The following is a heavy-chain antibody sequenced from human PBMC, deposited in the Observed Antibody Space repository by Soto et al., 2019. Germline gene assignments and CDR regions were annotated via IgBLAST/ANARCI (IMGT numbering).Heavy chain of an antibody. V-gene: IGHV4-34*01. CDR2: INHSGST. CDR1: GGSFSGYY. CDR3: ARGRERSIVVVTAARRRGWFDH. D-gene: IGHD2-2*01. Sequence: SETLSLTCAVYGGSFSGYYWSWIRQPPGKGLEWIGEINHSGSTNYNPSLKSRVTISVDTSKNQFSLKLSSVTAADTAVYYCARGRERSIVVVTAARRRGWFDHWGQGTLVTVSS. J-gene: IGHJ5*02.